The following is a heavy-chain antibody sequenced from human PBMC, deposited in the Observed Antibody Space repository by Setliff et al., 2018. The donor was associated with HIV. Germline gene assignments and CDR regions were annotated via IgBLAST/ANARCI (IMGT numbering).Heavy chain of an antibody. CDR3: ARDTYDSSGYHYLDP. CDR2: IYYSGST. D-gene: IGHD3-22*01. Sequence: PSETLSLTCTVSGGSISSGGYYWSWIRQHPGKGLEWIGYIYYSGSTYYNPSLKSRVTISVDTSKNQFSLKLSSVTAADTAVYYCARDTYDSSGYHYLDPWGQGTLVTVSS. CDR1: GGSISSGGYY. J-gene: IGHJ5*02. V-gene: IGHV4-31*03.